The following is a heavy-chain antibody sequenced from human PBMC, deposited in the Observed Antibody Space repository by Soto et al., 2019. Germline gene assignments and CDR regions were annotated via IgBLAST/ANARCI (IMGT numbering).Heavy chain of an antibody. V-gene: IGHV4-59*01. CDR1: GGSISGYY. CDR3: ARGSVAGTKSPFDY. J-gene: IGHJ4*02. CDR2: IHYSGST. Sequence: VQLQESGPGLVKPSETLSLTCTVSGGSISGYYWSWIRQSPGKGLEWIGYIHYSGSTNYNPSLKSRVTISVDTSKNQLSLKLSSVTAADTAVYYCARGSVAGTKSPFDYWGQGTLVTVSS. D-gene: IGHD6-13*01.